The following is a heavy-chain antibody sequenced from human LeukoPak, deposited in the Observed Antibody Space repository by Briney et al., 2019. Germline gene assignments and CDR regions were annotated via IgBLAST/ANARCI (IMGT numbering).Heavy chain of an antibody. CDR1: GGSLSGYY. CDR2: INHSGST. CDR3: ARSQGY. Sequence: SETLSLTCAVYGGSLSGYYWSWIRQPPGKGLEWIGEINHSGSTNYNPSLKSRVTISVDTSKNQFSLKLSSVTAADTAVYYCARSQGYWGQGTLVAVSS. J-gene: IGHJ4*02. V-gene: IGHV4-34*01.